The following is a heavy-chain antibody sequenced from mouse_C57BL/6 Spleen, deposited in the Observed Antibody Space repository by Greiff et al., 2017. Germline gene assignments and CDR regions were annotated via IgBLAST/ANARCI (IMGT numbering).Heavy chain of an antibody. V-gene: IGHV1-66*01. D-gene: IGHD1-1*01. J-gene: IGHJ1*03. Sequence: VQLQQSGPELVQPGASVKLSCKASGYTFTSYYIHWVKQRPGQGLEWIGSIYPACSNTNYNEKFKGKATLTADNSSSTAYMQLSSLTTEDSAVYYCARYYYGSSAGYFDVWGTGTTVTVSS. CDR3: ARYYYGSSAGYFDV. CDR2: IYPACSNT. CDR1: GYTFTSYY.